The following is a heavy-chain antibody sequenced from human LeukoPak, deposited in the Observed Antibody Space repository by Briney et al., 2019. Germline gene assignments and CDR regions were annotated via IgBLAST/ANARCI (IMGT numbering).Heavy chain of an antibody. J-gene: IGHJ6*02. CDR2: TYYRSKLYN. D-gene: IGHD6-13*01. V-gene: IGHV6-1*01. Sequence: SQTLSLTCAISGGSVSSNSAAWNWIRQSPSRGLEWLGRTYYRSKLYNDYAVSVKSRITINPDTSKNQFSLQLNSVTPEDTAVYYCARGFPYSSSWYILYYYYGMDVWGQGTTVTVSS. CDR1: GGSVSSNSAA. CDR3: ARGFPYSSSWYILYYYYGMDV.